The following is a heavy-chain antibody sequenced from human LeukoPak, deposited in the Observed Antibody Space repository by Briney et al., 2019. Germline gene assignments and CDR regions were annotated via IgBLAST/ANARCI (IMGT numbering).Heavy chain of an antibody. D-gene: IGHD3-10*01. Sequence: GGSLRLSCTASGFIFDDYAMHWVRQAPGKGLEWVSGISWNSGTIDYADSLKGRFTISRDNAKNSLYLQMNSLRPEDTAFYYCAKDWYFGSGSPPPFDSWGQGTLVIVSS. CDR3: AKDWYFGSGSPPPFDS. CDR1: GFIFDDYA. CDR2: ISWNSGTI. V-gene: IGHV3-9*01. J-gene: IGHJ4*02.